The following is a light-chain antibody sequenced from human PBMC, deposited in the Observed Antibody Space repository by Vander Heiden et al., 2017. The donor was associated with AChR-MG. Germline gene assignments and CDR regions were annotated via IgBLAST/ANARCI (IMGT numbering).Light chain of an antibody. Sequence: QSVLTQPPSASGTPGQRVTISCSGSSSNIGSNTVNWYQQLPGKAPKRLSYSNNQRPSGVPDRFSGSKSGTSASLAISGLQSEDEADDYCAAWDDSLNGVFGGGTKLTVL. CDR3: AAWDDSLNGV. CDR1: SSNIGSNT. CDR2: SNN. V-gene: IGLV1-44*01. J-gene: IGLJ3*02.